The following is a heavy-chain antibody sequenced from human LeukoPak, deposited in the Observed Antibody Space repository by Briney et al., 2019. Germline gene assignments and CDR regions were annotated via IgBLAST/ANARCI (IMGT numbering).Heavy chain of an antibody. D-gene: IGHD6-13*01. J-gene: IGHJ4*02. Sequence: SETLSLTCAGYGGSFSGYYWSWIRQPPGKGLEWIGEINHSGSTNYNPSLKSRVTISVDTSKNQFSLKLSSVTAADTAVYYCASRGGGIAAAGTYYWGQGTLVTVSS. CDR2: INHSGST. V-gene: IGHV4-34*01. CDR1: GGSFSGYY. CDR3: ASRGGGIAAAGTYY.